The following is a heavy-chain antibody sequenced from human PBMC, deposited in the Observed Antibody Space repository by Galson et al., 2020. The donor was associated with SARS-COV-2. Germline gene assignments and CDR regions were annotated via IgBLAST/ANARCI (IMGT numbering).Heavy chain of an antibody. D-gene: IGHD2-15*01. V-gene: IGHV3-11*04. CDR2: ISSSGSYI. CDR3: ARVGDCSGGICYGAEYFQH. Sequence: GESLKNSCAASGFTFSDYFMSWVRQAPGKGLGWVAYISSSGSYINYADSVKGRFTISRDNAKNSLNLQMDSLRVEDTAVYYCARVGDCSGGICYGAEYFQHWGQYTLVTVAS. J-gene: IGHJ1*01. CDR1: GFTFSDYF.